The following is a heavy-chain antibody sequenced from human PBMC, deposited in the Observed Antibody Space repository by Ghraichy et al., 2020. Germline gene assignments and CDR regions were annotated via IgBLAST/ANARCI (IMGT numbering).Heavy chain of an antibody. V-gene: IGHV3-23*01. CDR3: AKDDLTVVVASTPYYFDY. D-gene: IGHD2-15*01. CDR1: GFTFSSYA. Sequence: GGSLRLSCAASGFTFSSYAMSWVRQDPGKGLEWVSAISGSGGSTYYADSVKGRFTISRDNSKNTLYLQMNSLRAEDTAVYYCAKDDLTVVVASTPYYFDYWGQGTLVTVSS. CDR2: ISGSGGST. J-gene: IGHJ4*02.